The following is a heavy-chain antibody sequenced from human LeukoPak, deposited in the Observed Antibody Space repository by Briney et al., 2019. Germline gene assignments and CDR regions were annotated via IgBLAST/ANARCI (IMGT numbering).Heavy chain of an antibody. Sequence: ASVKVSCEASGYTFTGYYMHWVRQAPGQGLEWMGWINPNSGGTNYAQKFQGRVTMTRDTSISTAYMELSRLRSDDTAVYYCARLSGGVCTSCYKSGFDYWGQGTLVTVSS. CDR3: ARLSGGVCTSCYKSGFDY. V-gene: IGHV1-2*02. CDR2: INPNSGGT. J-gene: IGHJ4*02. CDR1: GYTFTGYY. D-gene: IGHD2-2*02.